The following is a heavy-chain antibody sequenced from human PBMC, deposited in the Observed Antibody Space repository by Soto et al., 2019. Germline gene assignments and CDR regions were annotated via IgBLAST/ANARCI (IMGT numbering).Heavy chain of an antibody. CDR3: ARGHYYYGMDV. V-gene: IGHV4-30-4*08. CDR2: IYYSGLT. Sequence: SETLSLTCTVSGGSMSSEGYYWSWIRQHPGKGLEWIGYIYYSGLTDYNPSLKSRLTISVDKSKNEFYLKMRSVTAADTAVYFCARGHYYYGMDVWGQGITVTVSS. CDR1: GGSMSSEGYY. J-gene: IGHJ6*02.